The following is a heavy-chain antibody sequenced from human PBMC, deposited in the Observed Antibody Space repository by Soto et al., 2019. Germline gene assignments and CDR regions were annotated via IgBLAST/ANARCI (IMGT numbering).Heavy chain of an antibody. CDR1: GFTFSSYD. CDR3: AKEDDAWTNGYFAV. J-gene: IGHJ3*01. V-gene: IGHV3-23*01. D-gene: IGHD2-8*01. Sequence: EVQLLESGGGLVQPGGSLRLSCAASGFTFSSYDMSWVRQAPGKGLEWVSAISGSGVGTFYAESVKGRFTISRDNSKNTLYVQMNSLRAEDTAIYYCAKEDDAWTNGYFAVWGQGTMVTVSS. CDR2: ISGSGVGT.